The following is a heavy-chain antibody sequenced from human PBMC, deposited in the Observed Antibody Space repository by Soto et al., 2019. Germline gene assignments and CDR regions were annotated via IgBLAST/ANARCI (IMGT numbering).Heavy chain of an antibody. D-gene: IGHD1-26*01. CDR2: ISYDGSNK. CDR1: GFTFSSHG. Sequence: GGSLRLSCVASGFTFSSHGMHWVRQAPGKGLEWVAVISYDGSNKYYADSVKGRFTISRDNSKNTLYLQMNSLRAEDTAVYYCVKDLYSGSSHPDYWGQGTLVTVYS. CDR3: VKDLYSGSSHPDY. J-gene: IGHJ4*02. V-gene: IGHV3-30*18.